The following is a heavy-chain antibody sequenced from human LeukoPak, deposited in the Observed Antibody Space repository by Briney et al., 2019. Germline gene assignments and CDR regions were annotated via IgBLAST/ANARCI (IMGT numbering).Heavy chain of an antibody. V-gene: IGHV3-9*01. CDR2: ISYNGGFI. D-gene: IGHD6-19*01. Sequence: GGSLRLSCAGSGFTFDDYAMHWVRQAPGKGLEWLSIISYNGGFIDYADSVKGRFTISRDNAKNSLYLQLDSLRAEDTAIYYCAKVRGKYSSHFFFDYWGQGTLVAVSS. J-gene: IGHJ4*02. CDR1: GFTFDDYA. CDR3: AKVRGKYSSHFFFDY.